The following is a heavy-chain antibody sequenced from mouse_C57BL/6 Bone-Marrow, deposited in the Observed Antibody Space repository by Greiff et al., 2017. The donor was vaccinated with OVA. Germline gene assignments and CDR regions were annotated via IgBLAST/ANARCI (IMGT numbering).Heavy chain of an antibody. CDR2: IDPSDSYT. V-gene: IGHV1-50*01. J-gene: IGHJ4*01. Sequence: VQLQQPGAELVKPGASVKLSCKASGYTFTSYWMQWVKQRPGQGLEWIGEIDPSDSYTNYNQKFKGKATLTVDTSSSTAYMQLSSLTSEDSAVYYCARDDYYGSSYNYAMDYWGQGTSVTVSS. CDR1: GYTFTSYW. CDR3: ARDDYYGSSYNYAMDY. D-gene: IGHD1-1*01.